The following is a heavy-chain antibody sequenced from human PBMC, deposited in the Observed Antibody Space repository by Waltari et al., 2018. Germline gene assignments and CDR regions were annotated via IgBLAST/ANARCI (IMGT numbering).Heavy chain of an antibody. Sequence: QVQLQESGPGLVKPSETLSLTCTVSGGSVSSGSYYWSWIRQPPGKGLEWIGYIYYSGSTNYNPSLKSRVTISVDTSKNQFSLKLSSVTAADTAVYYCARGQYDSSGYYYKRWFDPWGQGTLVTVSS. V-gene: IGHV4-61*01. CDR3: ARGQYDSSGYYYKRWFDP. CDR2: IYYSGST. J-gene: IGHJ5*02. D-gene: IGHD3-22*01. CDR1: GGSVSSGSYY.